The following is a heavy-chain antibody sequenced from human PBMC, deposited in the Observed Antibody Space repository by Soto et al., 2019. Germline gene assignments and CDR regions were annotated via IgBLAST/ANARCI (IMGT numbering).Heavy chain of an antibody. D-gene: IGHD6-13*01. J-gene: IGHJ6*02. Sequence: QVQLVQSGVEVKKPGASVKVSCKASGYTFTSYAMHWVRQAPGQRLEWMGWINAGNGNTKYSQKFQGRVTITRDTSASTAYMELSSLRCEDTAVYYCASVIAAAGTYYYGMDVWGQGTTVTVSS. CDR2: INAGNGNT. CDR1: GYTFTSYA. V-gene: IGHV1-3*01. CDR3: ASVIAAAGTYYYGMDV.